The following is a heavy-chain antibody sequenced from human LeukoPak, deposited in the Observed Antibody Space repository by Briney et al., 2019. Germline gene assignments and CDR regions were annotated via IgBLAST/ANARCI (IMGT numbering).Heavy chain of an antibody. Sequence: GSLRLSCAASGFTVSSNYMSWIRQPPGKGLEWIGEINHSGSTNYNPSLKSRVTISVDTSKNQFSLKLSSVTAADTAVYYCARGVSADILTGYYNWFDPWGQGTLVTVSS. J-gene: IGHJ5*02. CDR3: ARGVSADILTGYYNWFDP. CDR2: INHSGST. V-gene: IGHV4-34*01. D-gene: IGHD3-9*01. CDR1: GFTVSSNY.